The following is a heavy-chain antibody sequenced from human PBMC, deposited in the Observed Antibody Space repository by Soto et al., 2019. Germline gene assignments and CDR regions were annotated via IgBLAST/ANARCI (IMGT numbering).Heavy chain of an antibody. CDR3: ARGARWRFSRFDY. V-gene: IGHV3-30-3*01. J-gene: IGHJ4*02. D-gene: IGHD4-17*01. CDR1: GFTFSSYA. Sequence: PGGSLRLSCAASGFTFSSYAMHWVRQAPGKGLEWVAVISYDGSNKYYADSVKGRFTISRDNSKNTLYLQMNSLRAEDTAVYYCARGARWRFSRFDYWRQGTLVTVSS. CDR2: ISYDGSNK.